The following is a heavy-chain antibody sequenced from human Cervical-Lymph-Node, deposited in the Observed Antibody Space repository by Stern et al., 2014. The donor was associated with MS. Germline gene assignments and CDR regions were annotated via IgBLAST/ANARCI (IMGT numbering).Heavy chain of an antibody. Sequence: QVQLVQSGAEVKKPGSSVKVSCKASGGNFNNYAISWVRQAPGQGLEWMGGIIPIFGTANSARKFQASVTITADEPTTTAYMELSSLRPEDTAVYYCARDRGHGLPARSSSTGECFQHWGQGTLVIVSS. D-gene: IGHD6-6*01. CDR3: ARDRGHGLPARSSSTGECFQH. J-gene: IGHJ1*01. CDR2: IIPIFGTA. V-gene: IGHV1-69*01. CDR1: GGNFNNYA.